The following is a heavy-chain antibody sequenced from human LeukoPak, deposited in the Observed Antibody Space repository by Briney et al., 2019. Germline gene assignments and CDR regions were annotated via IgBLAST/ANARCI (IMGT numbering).Heavy chain of an antibody. J-gene: IGHJ4*02. D-gene: IGHD3-3*01. CDR3: ARQGYDFWSGYLYYFDY. CDR2: INHSGST. CDR1: GFTFSSYA. V-gene: IGHV4-34*01. Sequence: GSLRLSCAASGFTFSSYAMSWIRQPPGKGLEWIGEINHSGSTNYNPSLKSRVTISVDTSKNQFSLKLSSVTAADTAVYYCARQGYDFWSGYLYYFDYWGQGTLVTVSS.